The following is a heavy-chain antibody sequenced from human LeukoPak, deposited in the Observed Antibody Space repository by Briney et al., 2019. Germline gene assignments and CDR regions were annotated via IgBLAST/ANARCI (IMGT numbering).Heavy chain of an antibody. Sequence: GASVKVSCKASGYTFTDYYMHWVRQAPGQALEWMGWINPNSGGTNYAQKFQGRVTMTRDTSISTAYMELSRLRSDDTAVYYCARYYYDTSSVFDVWGQGTRVTVSS. V-gene: IGHV1-2*02. D-gene: IGHD3-22*01. J-gene: IGHJ3*01. CDR3: ARYYYDTSSVFDV. CDR1: GYTFTDYY. CDR2: INPNSGGT.